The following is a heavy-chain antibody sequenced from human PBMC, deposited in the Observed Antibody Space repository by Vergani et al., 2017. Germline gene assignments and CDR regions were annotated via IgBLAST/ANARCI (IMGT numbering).Heavy chain of an antibody. J-gene: IGHJ4*02. CDR3: ARGGAAIPY. CDR1: GGSISSGSYY. D-gene: IGHD2-2*01. V-gene: IGHV4-61*02. Sequence: QVQLQESGPGLVKPSQTLSLPCTVSGGSISSGSYYWSWIRQPAGKGLEWIGRIYTSGSTNYNPSLKSRVTISVDTSKNQFSLKLSSVTAADTAVCYCARGGAAIPYWGQGTLVTVSS. CDR2: IYTSGST.